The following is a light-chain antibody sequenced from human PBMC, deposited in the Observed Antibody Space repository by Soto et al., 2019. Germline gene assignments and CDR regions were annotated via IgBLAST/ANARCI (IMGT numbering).Light chain of an antibody. CDR1: QSISNY. J-gene: IGKJ1*01. Sequence: DIQMTQSPSSLSASVGDRVTITCRASQSISNYLNWYQQKPGKAPKLLMYAASSLQSGVPSRCSGSGSGTDFTLIISSLQPEDFATYYYQQSYSTPRTFGQGTKVEIK. CDR2: AAS. CDR3: QQSYSTPRT. V-gene: IGKV1-39*01.